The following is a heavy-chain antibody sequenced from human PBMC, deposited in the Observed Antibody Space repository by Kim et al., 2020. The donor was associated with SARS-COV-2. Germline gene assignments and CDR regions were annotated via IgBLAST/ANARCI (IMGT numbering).Heavy chain of an antibody. J-gene: IGHJ4*02. D-gene: IGHD3-22*01. CDR2: IKSKTDGGTT. Sequence: GGSLRLSCAASGFTFSNAWMSWVRQAPGKGLEWVGRIKSKTDGGTTDYAAPVKGRFTISRDDSKNTLYLQMNSLKTEDTAVYYCTTYYYYDSSGYYFDYWGQGTLVTVSS. CDR3: TTYYYYDSSGYYFDY. V-gene: IGHV3-15*01. CDR1: GFTFSNAW.